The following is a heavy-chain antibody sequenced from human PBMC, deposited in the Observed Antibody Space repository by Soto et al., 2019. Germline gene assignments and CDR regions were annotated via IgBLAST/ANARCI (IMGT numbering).Heavy chain of an antibody. D-gene: IGHD2-15*01. CDR1: GGSISGGGYS. CDR3: GCGGYYYYGMDV. V-gene: IGHV4-30-2*01. J-gene: IGHJ6*02. Sequence: SETLSLTCAVSGGSISGGGYSWSWIRQPPGKGLEWIGYIYHSGSTYYNPSLKSRVTISVDRSKNQFSLKLSSVTAADTAVYYCGCGGYYYYGMDVWGQGTTVTVSS. CDR2: IYHSGST.